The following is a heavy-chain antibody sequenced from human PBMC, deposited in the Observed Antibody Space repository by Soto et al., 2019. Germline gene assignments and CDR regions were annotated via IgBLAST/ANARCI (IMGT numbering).Heavy chain of an antibody. D-gene: IGHD4-17*01. J-gene: IGHJ6*02. CDR3: EKGTTTVSTAYYCGMDV. CDR2: ISGSGGST. CDR1: GFTFSSYA. Sequence: EVQLLESGGGLVQPGGSLRLSCAASGFTFSSYAMSWVRQAPGKGLEWVSAISGSGGSTYYADSVKGRFTISRDNSKNTLYLQMNSLRAEDTGVYYCEKGTTTVSTAYYCGMDVWGQGTTVTVSS. V-gene: IGHV3-23*01.